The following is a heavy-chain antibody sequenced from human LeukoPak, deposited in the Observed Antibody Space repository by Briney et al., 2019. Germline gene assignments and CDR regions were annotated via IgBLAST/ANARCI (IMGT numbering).Heavy chain of an antibody. CDR2: IYSGGST. CDR1: GFTSSSYV. V-gene: IGHV3-66*01. J-gene: IGHJ5*02. CDR3: ARDRGSFDP. Sequence: PGGSLRLSCAASGFTSSSYVMHWVRQAPGKGLEWVSVIYSGGSTYYADSVKGRFTISRDNSKNTLYLQMNSLRAEDTAGYYCARDRGSFDPWGQGTLVTVSS. D-gene: IGHD6-13*01.